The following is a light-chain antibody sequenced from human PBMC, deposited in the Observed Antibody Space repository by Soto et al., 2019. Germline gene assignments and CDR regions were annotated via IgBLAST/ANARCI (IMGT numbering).Light chain of an antibody. J-gene: IGKJ4*01. V-gene: IGKV1-33*01. CDR1: QDISNY. Sequence: DIQMTQSPSSLSASVGDRVTITCQASQDISNYLNWYQQKPGKAPKLLIYDASNLETGVPSRFSGSGSGTDFTLTISSLQPEDIATYYCQQYDNFPLTFGGGTKVDIK. CDR2: DAS. CDR3: QQYDNFPLT.